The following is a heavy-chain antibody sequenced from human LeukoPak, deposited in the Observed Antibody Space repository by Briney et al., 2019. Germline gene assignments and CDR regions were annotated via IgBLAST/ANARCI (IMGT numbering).Heavy chain of an antibody. CDR3: ATVEVAAAGTDYYYYMDV. Sequence: GGSLRLSCAASGFTVSSNYMSWVRQAPGKGLEWVSVIYSGGSTYYADSVKGRFTISRDNSKNTLYLQMNSLRAEDTAVYYCATVEVAAAGTDYYYYMDVWGKGTTVTVSS. J-gene: IGHJ6*03. V-gene: IGHV3-53*01. D-gene: IGHD6-13*01. CDR1: GFTVSSNY. CDR2: IYSGGST.